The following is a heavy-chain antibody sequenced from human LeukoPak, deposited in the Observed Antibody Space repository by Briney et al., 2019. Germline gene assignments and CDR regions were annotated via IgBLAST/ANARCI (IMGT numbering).Heavy chain of an antibody. CDR3: ASRDRGYYFGMDV. Sequence: RPGGSLRLSCAASGFTVSRNYMRWVRQAPGRGLECVSIISGGDNTFYAASVRGRFAVSRDKSKNTLYLQMNSLRVEDTAVYYCASRDRGYYFGMDVWGQGTTVTVSS. D-gene: IGHD5-24*01. CDR1: GFTVSRNY. CDR2: ISGGDNT. V-gene: IGHV3-53*01. J-gene: IGHJ6*02.